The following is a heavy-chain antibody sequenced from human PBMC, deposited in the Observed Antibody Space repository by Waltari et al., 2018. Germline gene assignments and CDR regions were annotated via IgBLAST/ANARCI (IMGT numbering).Heavy chain of an antibody. CDR2: INPNSGGT. D-gene: IGHD3-10*01. CDR3: AREVEGFGELLSLFDY. CDR1: GYPFTGYY. J-gene: IGHJ4*02. V-gene: IGHV1-2*02. Sequence: QVQLVQSGAEVKKPGASVKVSCKASGYPFTGYYMHWVRQAPGQGLEWMGWINPNSGGTNYAQKFQGRVTMTRDTSISTAYMELSRLRSDDTAVYYCAREVEGFGELLSLFDYWGQGTLVTVSS.